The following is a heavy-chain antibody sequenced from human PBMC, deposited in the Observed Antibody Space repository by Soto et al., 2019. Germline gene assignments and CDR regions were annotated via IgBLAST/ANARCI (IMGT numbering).Heavy chain of an antibody. CDR3: ARGYGSGIGSQFDP. V-gene: IGHV3-53*01. CDR2: IYRGGTT. D-gene: IGHD3-10*01. CDR1: EFTVSAYY. Sequence: EVHLVESGGDLIQAGGSLRLSCAASEFTVSAYYMIWVRQAPGKGLEWVSVIYRGGTTHYADSFQGRFTISRDSSQNTLYLHMNSLRAEDTAVYYCARGYGSGIGSQFDPWGQGTLVTVSS. J-gene: IGHJ5*02.